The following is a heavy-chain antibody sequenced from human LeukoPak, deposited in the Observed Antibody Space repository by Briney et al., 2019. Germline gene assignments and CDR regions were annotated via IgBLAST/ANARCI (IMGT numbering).Heavy chain of an antibody. CDR2: ISYDGSNK. CDR1: GFTFSSYA. V-gene: IGHV3-30-3*01. J-gene: IGHJ2*01. Sequence: GRSLRLSCAASGFTFSSYAMHWVRQAPGKGLEWVAVISYDGSNKYYADSVNGRFTISRDNSKNTLYLQMNSLRAEDTAVYYCARDYYDSSGYYRTERYFDLWGRGTLVTVSS. D-gene: IGHD3-22*01. CDR3: ARDYYDSSGYYRTERYFDL.